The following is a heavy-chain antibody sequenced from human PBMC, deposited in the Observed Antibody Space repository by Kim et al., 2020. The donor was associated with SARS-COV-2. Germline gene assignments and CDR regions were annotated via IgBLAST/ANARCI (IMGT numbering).Heavy chain of an antibody. D-gene: IGHD5-18*01. Sequence: GGSLRLSCAASGFTFSSYAMSWVRQAPGKGLEWVSAISGSGGSTYYADSVKGRFTISRDNSKNTLYLQMNSLRAEDTAVYYCAKTLRPSKPRGYSYGPAYYYYYYCLDVWGQGTTVTVSS. V-gene: IGHV3-23*01. CDR3: AKTLRPSKPRGYSYGPAYYYYYYCLDV. J-gene: IGHJ6*02. CDR1: GFTFSSYA. CDR2: ISGSGGST.